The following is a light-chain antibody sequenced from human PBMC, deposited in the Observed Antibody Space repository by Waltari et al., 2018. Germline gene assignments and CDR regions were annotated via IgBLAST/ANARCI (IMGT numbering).Light chain of an antibody. V-gene: IGLV2-11*01. CDR3: CSYTGSYTYVV. Sequence: QSALTQPRSVSGSPGQSVTISCTGSSSDVGGYNHASWYQQHPDKAPKLMIYDVNKRPSGVPDRFSGSKSCNTASLTISGLQAEDEADYSCCSYTGSYTYVVFGGGTKLTVL. CDR1: SSDVGGYNH. CDR2: DVN. J-gene: IGLJ2*01.